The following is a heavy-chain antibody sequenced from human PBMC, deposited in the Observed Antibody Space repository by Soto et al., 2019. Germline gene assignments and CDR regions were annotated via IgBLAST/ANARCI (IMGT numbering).Heavy chain of an antibody. Sequence: QVQLVQSGAEVKKPGASVKVSCKASGYTFTGYYMHWVRQAPGQGLEWMGWINPNSGGTNYAQKFQGWVTMTRDTSISTAYMELSRLRSDDTAVYYCARARPTGTTTVPDPYWYFDLWGRGTLVTVSS. CDR2: INPNSGGT. CDR1: GYTFTGYY. J-gene: IGHJ2*01. CDR3: ARARPTGTTTVPDPYWYFDL. V-gene: IGHV1-2*04. D-gene: IGHD1-7*01.